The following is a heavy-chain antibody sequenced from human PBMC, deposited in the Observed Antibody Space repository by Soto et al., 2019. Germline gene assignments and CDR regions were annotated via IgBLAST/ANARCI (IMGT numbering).Heavy chain of an antibody. V-gene: IGHV4-31*03. CDR3: ARESAGGGWDYYYGMDV. CDR1: GGSISSGGYY. D-gene: IGHD2-8*02. Sequence: SETLSLTCTVSGGSISSGGYYWSWIRQHPGKGLEWIGYIYYSGSTYYNPSLKSRVTISVDTSKNQFSLKLSPVTAADTAVYYCARESAGGGWDYYYGMDVWGQGTTVTVSS. J-gene: IGHJ6*02. CDR2: IYYSGST.